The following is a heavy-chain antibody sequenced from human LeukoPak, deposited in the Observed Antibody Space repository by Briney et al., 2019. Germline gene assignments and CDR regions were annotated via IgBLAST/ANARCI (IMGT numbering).Heavy chain of an antibody. V-gene: IGHV4-59*01. CDR3: ARWRRGDGYNGGIDY. CDR1: GGSISSYY. CDR2: IYYSGST. J-gene: IGHJ4*02. Sequence: SETLSLTCTVSGGSISSYYWSWIRQPPGKGLERIGYIYYSGSTNYNPSLKSRVTISVDTSKNQFSLKLSSVTAADTAVYYCARWRRGDGYNGGIDYWGQGTLVTVSS. D-gene: IGHD5-24*01.